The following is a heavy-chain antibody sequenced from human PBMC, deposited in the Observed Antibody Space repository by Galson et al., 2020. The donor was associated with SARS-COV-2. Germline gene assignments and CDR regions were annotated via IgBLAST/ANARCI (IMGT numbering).Heavy chain of an antibody. CDR1: GFTFSSYS. V-gene: IGHV3-21*01. Sequence: GGSLRLSCAASGFTFSSYSMNWVRQAPGKGLEWVSSISSSSSYIYYADSVKGRFTNSRDNAKNSLYLQMNSLRAEDTAVYYCARDRATGDIGYYGMLTGFSDYYYMDVWGQGTTVTVSS. CDR2: ISSSSSYI. J-gene: IGHJ6*03. D-gene: IGHD3-9*01. CDR3: ARDRATGDIGYYGMLTGFSDYYYMDV.